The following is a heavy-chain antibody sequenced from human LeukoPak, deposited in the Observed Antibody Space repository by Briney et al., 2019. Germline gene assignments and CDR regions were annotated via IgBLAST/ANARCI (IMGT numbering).Heavy chain of an antibody. CDR3: ARDGGGSYYLD. V-gene: IGHV4-38-2*02. CDR2: IYHGGST. Sequence: PSETLSLTCTASGYSISSGYYWGLIRQPPGKGLEWIGSIYHGGSTYYNPSLKSRVTISVDTSKNQFSLKLSSVTAADTAVYYCARDGGGSYYLDWGQGTLVTVSS. D-gene: IGHD1-26*01. CDR1: GYSISSGYY. J-gene: IGHJ4*02.